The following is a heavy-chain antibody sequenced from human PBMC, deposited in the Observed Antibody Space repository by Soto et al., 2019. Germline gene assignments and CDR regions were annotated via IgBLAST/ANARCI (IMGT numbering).Heavy chain of an antibody. D-gene: IGHD1-26*01. Sequence: QITLKESDPTLVKPTQTLTLTCTFSGFSFTTSGVGVGWVRQPPGKALEWLALLYWDDDKRYSSSLKSRLTISKDTSKNQVVLTMTNMDPVDTATYYCAHRPGEGNGRASYYGMDVWGQGTTVTVSS. J-gene: IGHJ6*02. CDR2: LYWDDDK. V-gene: IGHV2-5*02. CDR3: AHRPGEGNGRASYYGMDV. CDR1: GFSFTTSGVG.